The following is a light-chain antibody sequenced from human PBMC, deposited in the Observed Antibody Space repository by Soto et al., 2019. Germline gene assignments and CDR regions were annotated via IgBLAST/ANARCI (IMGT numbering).Light chain of an antibody. CDR2: AAS. CDR1: QGISSY. J-gene: IGKJ5*01. Sequence: DIQLTQSPSFLSASVGDRVTITCRASQGISSYLAWYQQKPGKAPKLLIFAASTLQSGVPSRFSGSGSGTEFTLTNSSLQAEDFATYYCQQLNSYPITFGQGTRLEIK. CDR3: QQLNSYPIT. V-gene: IGKV1-9*01.